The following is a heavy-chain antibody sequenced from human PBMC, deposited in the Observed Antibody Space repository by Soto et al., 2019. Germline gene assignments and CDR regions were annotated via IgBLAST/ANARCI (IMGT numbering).Heavy chain of an antibody. CDR2: IYSSGST. J-gene: IGHJ5*02. D-gene: IGHD3-3*01. Sequence: SETLSLTCTVSGGAISTYYWTWIRQPAGKGLEWIGRIYSSGSTKYNPSLQSRVTMSLDTSNNQFSLRLTSVTAADTAVYYCERGQRFSDWFDPWGQGTLVTVSS. V-gene: IGHV4-4*07. CDR1: GGAISTYY. CDR3: ERGQRFSDWFDP.